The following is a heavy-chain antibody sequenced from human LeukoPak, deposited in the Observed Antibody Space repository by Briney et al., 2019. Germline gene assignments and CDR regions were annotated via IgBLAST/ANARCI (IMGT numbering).Heavy chain of an antibody. CDR3: ARGPPACSTNCYGYLDY. CDR1: WFTVSGKY. J-gene: IGHJ4*02. Sequence: GGDPRLSCAASWFTVSGKYMSWGRQAPAEGLEWISLIYSCGETYYPDSASGRFTISRDNSKNTLYPQMNSLNSEETAVYYCARGPPACSTNCYGYLDYWGQGTLVTVSS. D-gene: IGHD2-2*01. CDR2: IYSCGET. V-gene: IGHV3-53*01.